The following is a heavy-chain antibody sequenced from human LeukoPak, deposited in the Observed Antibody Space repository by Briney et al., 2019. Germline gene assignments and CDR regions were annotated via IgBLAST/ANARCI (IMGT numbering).Heavy chain of an antibody. J-gene: IGHJ6*02. CDR2: ISYDGSNK. Sequence: PGGSLRLSCAASGFTFSSYAIHWVRQAPGKGLEWVAVISYDGSNKYYADSVKGRFTIFRDNSKNTLYLQMNSLRAEDTAVYYCARDGRAVAGSYYYYGMDVWGQGTTVTVSS. CDR3: ARDGRAVAGSYYYYGMDV. V-gene: IGHV3-30*04. D-gene: IGHD6-19*01. CDR1: GFTFSSYA.